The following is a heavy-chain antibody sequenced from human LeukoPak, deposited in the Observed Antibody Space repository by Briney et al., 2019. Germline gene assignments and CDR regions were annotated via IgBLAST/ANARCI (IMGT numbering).Heavy chain of an antibody. V-gene: IGHV4-59*11. J-gene: IGHJ3*02. CDR2: ISYIGST. CDR3: ARDLVTVTKGFDI. CDR1: GDSFNSHY. D-gene: IGHD4-17*01. Sequence: SETLSFTCAVSGDSFNSHYWTWIRQPPGKGLEWIGYISYIGSTNYNPSLKSRVTISIDTSKNQFSLKLSSVTAADTAVYYCARDLVTVTKGFDIWGQGTMVSVSS.